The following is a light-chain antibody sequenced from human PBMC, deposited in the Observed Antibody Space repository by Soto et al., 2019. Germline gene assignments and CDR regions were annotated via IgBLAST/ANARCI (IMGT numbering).Light chain of an antibody. CDR3: QKYNRYLVT. J-gene: IGKJ4*01. V-gene: IGKV1-5*01. CDR2: DAS. Sequence: DIQMTQSPSTLSASVGDRVTITCRASQSLSGWLAWYQQKPGKAPKLLMYDASTLQSGVPSRYSGSGSGTEFTLTIRSLQPDDVGTYSCQKYNRYLVTYGGGTKVDMK. CDR1: QSLSGW.